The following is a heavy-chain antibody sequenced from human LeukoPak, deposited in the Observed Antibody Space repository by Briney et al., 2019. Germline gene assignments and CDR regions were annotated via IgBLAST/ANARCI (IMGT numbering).Heavy chain of an antibody. J-gene: IGHJ4*02. D-gene: IGHD2-2*03. V-gene: IGHV3-23*01. CDR3: AKDSGWILFDD. Sequence: GGTLRLSCAASGFTFSSYGMSWVRQAPGKGLEWVSAISGSGGSTYYADSVKGRFTISRDNSQNTMYLQMNSLRAEDTALYFCAKDSGWILFDDWGQGTLVTVSS. CDR2: ISGSGGST. CDR1: GFTFSSYG.